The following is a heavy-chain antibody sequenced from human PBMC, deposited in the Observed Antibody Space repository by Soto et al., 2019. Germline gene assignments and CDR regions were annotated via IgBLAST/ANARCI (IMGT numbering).Heavy chain of an antibody. CDR1: GFTFSSYS. CDR2: ISSSSSSI. Sequence: EVQLVESGGGLVQPGGSLRLSCAASGFTFSSYSMNWVRQAPGKGLEWVSYISSSSSSIYYADSVKGRFTISRDNAKNSLYQQMNSLRDEDTAVYYCARDGDHYGSSGYYPYYFDYLGQGTLVTVSS. V-gene: IGHV3-48*02. D-gene: IGHD3-22*01. CDR3: ARDGDHYGSSGYYPYYFDY. J-gene: IGHJ4*02.